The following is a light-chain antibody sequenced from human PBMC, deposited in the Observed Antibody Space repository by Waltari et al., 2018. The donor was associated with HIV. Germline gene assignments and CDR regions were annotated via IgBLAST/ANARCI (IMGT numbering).Light chain of an antibody. Sequence: ETVLTQSPGTLSLSPGERVTLSCRASQSVGSGYLAWYQQKPGQAPRLLTYGESSRATGIPDRFSGSGSKTDFTLTINRLEPEDFAVYYCQHYYNTPRRFGQGTKVEI. V-gene: IGKV3-20*01. CDR3: QHYYNTPRR. CDR2: GES. CDR1: QSVGSGY. J-gene: IGKJ1*01.